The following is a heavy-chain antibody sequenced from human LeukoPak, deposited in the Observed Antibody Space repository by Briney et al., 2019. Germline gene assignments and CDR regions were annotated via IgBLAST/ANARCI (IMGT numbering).Heavy chain of an antibody. CDR1: GFTFSSYG. V-gene: IGHV3-30*18. CDR3: AKDQVFRGAVAPFDY. J-gene: IGHJ4*02. D-gene: IGHD3-10*01. Sequence: PGRSLRLSCAASGFTFSSYGMHWVRQAPGKGLEWVAVISYDGSNEYYADSVKGRFTISRDNSKNTLYLQMNSLRAEDTAVYYCAKDQVFRGAVAPFDYWGQGALVTVSS. CDR2: ISYDGSNE.